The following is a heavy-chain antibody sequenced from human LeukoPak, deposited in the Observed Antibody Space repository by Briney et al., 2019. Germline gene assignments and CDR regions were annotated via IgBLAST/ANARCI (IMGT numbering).Heavy chain of an antibody. V-gene: IGHV3-30-3*01. CDR1: GFSFSTCP. J-gene: IGHJ4*02. CDR3: ARDPSQGDF. Sequence: GGSLRRSCAASGFSFSTCPMHWVPQAPGKGLEWVTIISYDGTNKFYADSVKGRFTISRDNSKNTLYLQMNSLTTEDTAVYYCARDPSQGDFWGQGTLVTVSS. CDR2: ISYDGTNK.